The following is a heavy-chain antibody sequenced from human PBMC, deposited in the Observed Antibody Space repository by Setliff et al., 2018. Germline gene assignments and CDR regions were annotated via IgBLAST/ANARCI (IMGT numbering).Heavy chain of an antibody. CDR1: GGPFSGAS. CDR3: ARMSGFLYMDV. CDR2: LYSSGTT. J-gene: IGHJ6*03. D-gene: IGHD6-25*01. V-gene: IGHV4-4*07. Sequence: SETLSLTCTVSGGPFSGASIWSWIRQPAGSGLEWIGRLYSSGTTIYNPSLKSRVTMSVDTSKNQFSLNLTSVTAADTAIYYCARMSGFLYMDVWGKGTTVTVSS.